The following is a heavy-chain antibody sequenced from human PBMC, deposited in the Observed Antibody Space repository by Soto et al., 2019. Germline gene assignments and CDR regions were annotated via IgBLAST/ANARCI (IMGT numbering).Heavy chain of an antibody. J-gene: IGHJ4*02. CDR3: ARGGPRSSGYDPFDY. Sequence: GGSLRLSCAASGFTFRRNFMNWVRQAPGKGLEWVSVIHSGGSTYYADSVKGRFTISRDNSKNTLYLQMNSLRAEDTAVYYCARGGPRSSGYDPFDYWGQGTLVTVSS. CDR2: IHSGGST. V-gene: IGHV3-66*01. D-gene: IGHD3-22*01. CDR1: GFTFRRNF.